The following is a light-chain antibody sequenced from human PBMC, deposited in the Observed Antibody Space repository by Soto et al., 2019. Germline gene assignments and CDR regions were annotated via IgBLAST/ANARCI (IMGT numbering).Light chain of an antibody. J-gene: IGLJ1*01. CDR3: SSYTSSYTLV. V-gene: IGLV2-14*01. CDR1: SSDVGGYDS. CDR2: EVS. Sequence: QSVLTQPASESGSPGQSITISCSGTSSDVGGYDSVSWYQQHPGKAPKVMIYEVSNRPSGVSNRFSGSKYGNTASLTISGLQAEDEADYYCSSYTSSYTLVFGAGTKVTVL.